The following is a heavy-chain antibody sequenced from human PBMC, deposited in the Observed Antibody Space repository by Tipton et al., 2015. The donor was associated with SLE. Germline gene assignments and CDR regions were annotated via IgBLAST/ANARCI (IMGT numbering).Heavy chain of an antibody. CDR1: GGSISSYY. D-gene: IGHD5-12*01. CDR2: IYYSGNT. Sequence: TLSLTCTVSGGSISSYYWSWVRQPPGKGLEWIGYIYYSGNTNYNPSLKSRVSISLDTSKNQFSLQLNSVTAADTAVYYCATNGHGETYEFFTEYLRHWGQGTLVTVSS. V-gene: IGHV4-59*08. J-gene: IGHJ1*01. CDR3: ATNGHGETYEFFTEYLRH.